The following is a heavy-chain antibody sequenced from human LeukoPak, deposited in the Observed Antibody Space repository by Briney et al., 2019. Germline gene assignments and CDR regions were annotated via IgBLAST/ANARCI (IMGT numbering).Heavy chain of an antibody. D-gene: IGHD6-19*01. CDR3: ARVMSGGIAVAGTIYYYGMDV. Sequence: GGSLRLSCVGSGFTFSNYLMNWVRQAPGKGLEWVSFISSTGGTIYYADAVKGRFTVSRDNAKNSLLLQMNSLRVEDTAVYYCARVMSGGIAVAGTIYYYGMDVWGQGTTVTVSS. CDR1: GFTFSNYL. CDR2: ISSTGGTI. J-gene: IGHJ6*02. V-gene: IGHV3-48*01.